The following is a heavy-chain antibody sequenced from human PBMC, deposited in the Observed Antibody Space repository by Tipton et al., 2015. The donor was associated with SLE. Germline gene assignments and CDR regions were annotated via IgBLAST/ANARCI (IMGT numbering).Heavy chain of an antibody. CDR3: ARVIEALSSPNTKYSYGWYFDY. J-gene: IGHJ4*02. CDR1: GGSISSGGYS. Sequence: LRLSCAVSGGSISSGGYSWSWIRQPPGKGLEWIGYIYYSGSTYYNPSLKSRVTISVDTSKNQFSLKLSSVTAADTAVYYCARVIEALSSPNTKYSYGWYFDYWGQGTLVTVSS. V-gene: IGHV4-30-2*01. D-gene: IGHD6-19*01. CDR2: IYYSGST.